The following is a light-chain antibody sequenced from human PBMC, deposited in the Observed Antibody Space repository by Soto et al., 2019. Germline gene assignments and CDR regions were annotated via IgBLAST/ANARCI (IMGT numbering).Light chain of an antibody. CDR3: HQYYNEGT. CDR1: QSVLYSSNNKNY. Sequence: DIVMTQSPDSLAVSLGERATINCKSSQSVLYSSNNKNYLAWYQQKPGQPPKLLIYWASTRESGVPDRFSGSGSGTDFTLTISSLQAEDVAVYYCHQYYNEGTFGQGTKLEIK. CDR2: WAS. V-gene: IGKV4-1*01. J-gene: IGKJ2*01.